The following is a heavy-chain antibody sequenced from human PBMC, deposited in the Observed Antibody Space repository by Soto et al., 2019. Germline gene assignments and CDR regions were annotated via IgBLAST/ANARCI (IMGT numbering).Heavy chain of an antibody. J-gene: IGHJ4*02. CDR2: ISAGGDRT. CDR1: GFTFSHYP. CDR3: ARRV. Sequence: EVQVSESGGGLVQPGGSLRLSCATSGFTFSHYPMNWVRQAPGKGLEWVSGISAGGDRTYYADSVKGRFTIFRDNSKNSASLQMNSLRVEDTAVYYCARRVWGQGTLVTVSS. V-gene: IGHV3-23*01.